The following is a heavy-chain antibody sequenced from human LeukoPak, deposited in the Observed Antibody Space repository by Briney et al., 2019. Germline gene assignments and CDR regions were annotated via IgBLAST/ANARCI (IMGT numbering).Heavy chain of an antibody. D-gene: IGHD6-19*01. V-gene: IGHV3-30*04. CDR2: ISYDGSNK. CDR1: GFTFSSYA. J-gene: IGHJ4*02. CDR3: ARDRGSSGWTN. Sequence: PGGSLRLSCAASGFTFSSYAMHWVRQAPGKGLEWVAVISYDGSNKYYADSVKGRFTISRDNSKNTLYLQMNSLRAEDTAVYYCARDRGSSGWTNWGQGTLVTVSS.